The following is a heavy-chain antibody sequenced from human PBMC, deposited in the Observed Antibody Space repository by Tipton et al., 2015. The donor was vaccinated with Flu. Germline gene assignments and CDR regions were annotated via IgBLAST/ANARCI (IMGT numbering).Heavy chain of an antibody. CDR3: AKDERMATIDAFDI. Sequence: AVSGFTFSSYAMSWVRQAPGKGLEWVSAISGSGGSTYYADSVKGRFTISRDNSKNTLYLQMNSLRTEDTAVYYCAKDERMATIDAFDIWGQGTMVTVSS. V-gene: IGHV3-23*01. CDR1: GFTFSSYA. J-gene: IGHJ3*02. CDR2: ISGSGGST. D-gene: IGHD5-24*01.